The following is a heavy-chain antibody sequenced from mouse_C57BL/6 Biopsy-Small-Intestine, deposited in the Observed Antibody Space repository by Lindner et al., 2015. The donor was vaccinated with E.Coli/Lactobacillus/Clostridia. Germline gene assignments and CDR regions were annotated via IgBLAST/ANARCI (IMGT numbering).Heavy chain of an antibody. D-gene: IGHD2-4*01. J-gene: IGHJ4*01. V-gene: IGHV1-84*02. CDR2: IRSNNGNT. CDR3: ARGAWGMISYDY. Sequence: SVKVSCKASGYTFTKYDITWVRQAPGQGLEWMGWIRSNNGNTNYAQKFQGRITMTRDTSTTTAHTELGSLTIDDTAVYYCARGAWGMISYDYWGQGTLVTVSS. CDR1: GYTFTKYD.